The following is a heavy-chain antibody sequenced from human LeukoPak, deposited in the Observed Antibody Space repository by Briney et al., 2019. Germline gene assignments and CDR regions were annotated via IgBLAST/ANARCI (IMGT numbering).Heavy chain of an antibody. CDR1: GGSISSSGYY. CDR2: INYSGTT. J-gene: IGHJ4*02. D-gene: IGHD2-2*01. CDR3: VRHVQLLWTPFEY. V-gene: IGHV4-39*01. Sequence: PSETLSLTCTASGGSISSSGYYWGWIRQPPGKGLEWIASINYSGTTYYNPSLKSRITMSVDTSKNQFSLNLISVTAADTAVYYCVRHVQLLWTPFEYWGQGTLVTVSS.